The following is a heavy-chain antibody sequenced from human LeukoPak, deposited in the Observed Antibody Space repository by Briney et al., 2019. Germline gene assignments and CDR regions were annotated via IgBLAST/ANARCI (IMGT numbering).Heavy chain of an antibody. J-gene: IGHJ3*02. D-gene: IGHD3-22*01. CDR3: ASRRGYYYDSSGDDAFDI. CDR1: GFTFDDYA. V-gene: IGHV3-9*01. Sequence: GGSLRLSCAASGFTFDDYAMHWVRQAPGKGLEWVSGISWNSGSIGYADSVKGRFTISRDNAKNSLYLQMNSLRAEDTAVYYCASRRGYYYDSSGDDAFDIWGQGTMVTVSS. CDR2: ISWNSGSI.